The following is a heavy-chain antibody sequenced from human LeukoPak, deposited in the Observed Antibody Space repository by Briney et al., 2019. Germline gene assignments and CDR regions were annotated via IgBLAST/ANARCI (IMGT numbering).Heavy chain of an antibody. CDR3: GRDPVGGGGIAARPGPLGAFDI. Sequence: PSETLSLTCTVSGGSVNSGTYYWSWIRQPPGKGLEWIGNIYYSGSAYYNPSLKSRVTMSVDTSKNQFSLKLSSVTAADTAVYYCGRDPVGGGGIAARPGPLGAFDIWGQGTMVTVSS. CDR2: IYYSGSA. V-gene: IGHV4-39*07. J-gene: IGHJ3*02. D-gene: IGHD6-6*01. CDR1: GGSVNSGTYY.